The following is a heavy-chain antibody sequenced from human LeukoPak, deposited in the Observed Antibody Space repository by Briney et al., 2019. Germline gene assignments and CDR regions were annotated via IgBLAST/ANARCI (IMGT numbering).Heavy chain of an antibody. CDR1: GYTFTSYD. J-gene: IGHJ3*01. Sequence: ASVKVSCKASGYTFTSYDINWVRQATGQGPEWMGWMNPNSGNTGYAQKFQGRVTITRNTSISTAYMELSSLRSDDTAVYYCARGLFNAFHVWGQGTMVTVSS. CDR3: ARGLFNAFHV. V-gene: IGHV1-8*03. CDR2: MNPNSGNT.